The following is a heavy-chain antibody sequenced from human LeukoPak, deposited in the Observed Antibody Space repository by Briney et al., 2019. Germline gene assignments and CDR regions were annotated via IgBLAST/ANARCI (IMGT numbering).Heavy chain of an antibody. D-gene: IGHD2-15*01. V-gene: IGHV1-2*02. CDR2: INPNSGGT. Sequence: ASVKVSCKASGYTFTGYYMHWVRQAPGQGLEWMGWINPNSGGTNYAQKFQGRVTMTRDTSISTAYMELSRLRSDDTAVCYCAREEGGGSCYDYWGQGTLVTVSS. J-gene: IGHJ4*02. CDR3: AREEGGGSCYDY. CDR1: GYTFTGYY.